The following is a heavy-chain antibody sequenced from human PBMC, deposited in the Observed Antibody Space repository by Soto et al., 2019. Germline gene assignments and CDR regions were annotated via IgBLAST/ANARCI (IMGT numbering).Heavy chain of an antibody. Sequence: PGESLKISCKGSGYSFTSYWIGWVRQMPGKGLEWMGIIYPGDSDTRYSPYFQGQVTISADKSISTAYLQWNSLKASDTDMYYCARALERQGGYYYYYYGMDVWGQGTTVTVSS. V-gene: IGHV5-51*01. D-gene: IGHD1-1*01. J-gene: IGHJ6*02. CDR3: ARALERQGGYYYYYYGMDV. CDR1: GYSFTSYW. CDR2: IYPGDSDT.